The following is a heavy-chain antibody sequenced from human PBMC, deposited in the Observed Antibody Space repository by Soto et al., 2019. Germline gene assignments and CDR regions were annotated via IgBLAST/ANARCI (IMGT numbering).Heavy chain of an antibody. Sequence: EVQLVESGGGLVQPGRSLRLSCAASGFTFDDYAMHWVRQAPGKGLEWVSGISWNSGSIGYADSVKGRFTISRDNAKNSLYLQMNRLRAEDTALYYCAKDSTGSSSWYFGDYYYYYGMDVWGQGTTVTVSS. CDR1: GFTFDDYA. V-gene: IGHV3-9*01. CDR3: AKDSTGSSSWYFGDYYYYYGMDV. CDR2: ISWNSGSI. J-gene: IGHJ6*02. D-gene: IGHD6-13*01.